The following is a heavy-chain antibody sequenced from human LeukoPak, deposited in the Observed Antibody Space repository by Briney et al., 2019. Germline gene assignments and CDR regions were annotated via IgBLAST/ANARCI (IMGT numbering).Heavy chain of an antibody. J-gene: IGHJ4*02. CDR3: ARDPSPGDFWSGYQPGRLDY. D-gene: IGHD3-3*01. CDR1: GYTFTSYG. V-gene: IGHV1-18*01. CDR2: ISAYNGNT. Sequence: ASVKVSCKASGYTFTSYGISWVRRAPGQGLEWMGWISAYNGNTNYAQKLQGRVTMTTDTSTSTAYMELRSLRSDDTAVYYCARDPSPGDFWSGYQPGRLDYWGQGTLVTVSS.